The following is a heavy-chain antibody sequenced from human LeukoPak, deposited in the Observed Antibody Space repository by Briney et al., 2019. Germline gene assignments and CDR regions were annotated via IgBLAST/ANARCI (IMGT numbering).Heavy chain of an antibody. V-gene: IGHV3-33*01. CDR1: GFTYSFSTYG. CDR3: ARVSCTGGSCKPYSYYDMDV. J-gene: IGHJ6*02. D-gene: IGHD2-15*01. Sequence: GGSLRLSCAASGFTYSFSTYGMHWVRQAPGKGLEWVAIIWYDGSDKYYADSVKGRFTISRDNSKNTLYLQMNSLRAEDTAVYYCARVSCTGGSCKPYSYYDMDVWGQGTTVTVSS. CDR2: IWYDGSDK.